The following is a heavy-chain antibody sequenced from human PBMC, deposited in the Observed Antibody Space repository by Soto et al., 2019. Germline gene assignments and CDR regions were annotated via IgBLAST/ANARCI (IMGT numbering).Heavy chain of an antibody. CDR3: ARDAFFTGPGNWFDP. D-gene: IGHD3-16*01. CDR1: GFTFSSYG. CDR2: IWYDGSNN. V-gene: IGHV3-33*01. Sequence: GGSLRLSCAASGFTFSSYGMHWVRQAPGKALDWVAVIWYDGSNNFYADSVKGRFTISRDHSKNTLYPQMNSLRAEAPAVYYCARDAFFTGPGNWFDPWGQGTLVTVS. J-gene: IGHJ5*02.